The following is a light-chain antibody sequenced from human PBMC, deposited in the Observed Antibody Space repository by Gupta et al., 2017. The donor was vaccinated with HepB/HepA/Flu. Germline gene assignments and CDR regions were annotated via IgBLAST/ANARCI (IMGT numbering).Light chain of an antibody. CDR3: QQRDSTTWT. CDR2: AAS. Sequence: DIQMTQSPSSLSASVGDRITITCRASQSISSYLNWYQQKPGRVPELLIYAASRLQSGVPSRFSGSGSGTDFTLTINSRQPEDFATYYCQQRDSTTWTFGQGTKVEIK. V-gene: IGKV1-39*01. CDR1: QSISSY. J-gene: IGKJ1*01.